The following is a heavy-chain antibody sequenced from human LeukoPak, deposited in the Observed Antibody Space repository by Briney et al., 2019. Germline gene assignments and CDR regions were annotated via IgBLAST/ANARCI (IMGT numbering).Heavy chain of an antibody. CDR1: GGSFSGYY. CDR3: ARVGDYDSSGYYGWFDP. CDR2: INHSGST. V-gene: IGHV4-34*01. D-gene: IGHD3-22*01. J-gene: IGHJ5*02. Sequence: SETLSLTCAVYGGSFSGYYWSWIRQPPGKGLEWIGEINHSGSTNYNPSLKSRVTISVDTSKNQFSLMLSSVTAADTAVYYCARVGDYDSSGYYGWFDPWGQGTLVTVSS.